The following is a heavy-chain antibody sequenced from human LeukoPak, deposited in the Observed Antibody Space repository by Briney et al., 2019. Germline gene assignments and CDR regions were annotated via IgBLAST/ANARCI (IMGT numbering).Heavy chain of an antibody. J-gene: IGHJ4*02. Sequence: PGGSLRLSCAASGLIFSKPWMTWVRQAPGKGLEWVGRITSNSDGGTTDYATPVNGRFVISRGDSKATLYLQMNSLKTEDTAIYYCATGPLDYWGQGTLLTVSS. CDR2: ITSNSDGGTT. CDR1: GLIFSKPW. CDR3: ATGPLDY. V-gene: IGHV3-15*01.